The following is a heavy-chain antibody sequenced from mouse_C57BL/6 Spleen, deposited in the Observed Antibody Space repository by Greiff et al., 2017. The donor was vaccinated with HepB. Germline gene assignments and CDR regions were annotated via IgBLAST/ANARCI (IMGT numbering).Heavy chain of an antibody. Sequence: VQVVESGPELVKPGASVKISCKASGYAFSSSWMNWVKQRPGKGLEWIGRIYPGDGDTNYNGKFKGKATLTADKSSSTAYMQLSSLTSEDSAVYFCASRTRWYFDVWGTGTTVTVSS. J-gene: IGHJ1*03. CDR3: ASRTRWYFDV. CDR2: IYPGDGDT. V-gene: IGHV1-82*01. CDR1: GYAFSSSW.